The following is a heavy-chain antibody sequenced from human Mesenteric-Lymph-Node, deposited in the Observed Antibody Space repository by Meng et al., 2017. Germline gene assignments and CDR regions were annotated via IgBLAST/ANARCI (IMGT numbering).Heavy chain of an antibody. CDR2: ISRSSGGA. CDR1: GYIFTGYY. Sequence: ASVKVSCKTSGYIFTGYYIHWIRQAPGQGLEWMGRISRSSGGADYAQKFQGRVTLTTDESTSTAYMALSSLRSEDTAVYYCASSKAMADAFDIWGQGTMVTVSS. D-gene: IGHD5-18*01. J-gene: IGHJ3*02. CDR3: ASSKAMADAFDI. V-gene: IGHV1-2*06.